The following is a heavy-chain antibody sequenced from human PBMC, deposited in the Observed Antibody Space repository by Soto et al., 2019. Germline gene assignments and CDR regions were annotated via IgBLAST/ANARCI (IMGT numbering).Heavy chain of an antibody. Sequence: SVKVSCKSSGGTFSSHSINWVRQAPGQGLEWMGGIIPIFGPAKFAKKFQGRVTITAVESTTTAYMELSSLTSEDTAVYYCATGSFTSTGGRIGYHYNAMDVWGQGTTVTVSS. CDR1: GGTFSSHS. J-gene: IGHJ6*02. CDR2: IIPIFGPA. CDR3: ATGSFTSTGGRIGYHYNAMDV. D-gene: IGHD1-1*01. V-gene: IGHV1-69*13.